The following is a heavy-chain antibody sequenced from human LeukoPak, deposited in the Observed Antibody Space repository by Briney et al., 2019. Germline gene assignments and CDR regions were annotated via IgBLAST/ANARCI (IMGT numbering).Heavy chain of an antibody. CDR3: ARGPHRRTYDRDNWFDP. CDR2: INPSGDNT. V-gene: IGHV1-46*01. Sequence: AAVKVSCKASGYTFTSYYMYWVRQAPGQGLEWMGIINPSGDNTNYAQKFQGRVTMTRDMSTTTVYMELSSLRSEDTAVYYCARGPHRRTYDRDNWFDPWGQGTLVTVSS. CDR1: GYTFTSYY. J-gene: IGHJ5*02. D-gene: IGHD3-3*01.